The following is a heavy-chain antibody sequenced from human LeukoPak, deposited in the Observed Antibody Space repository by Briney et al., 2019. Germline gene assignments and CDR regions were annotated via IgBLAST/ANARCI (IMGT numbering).Heavy chain of an antibody. Sequence: PGESLRLACAVSGFTFSSYCTDWVRQPPGKGLGWVSRINSDGSSTSYADSVKGRFTISRDNAKNTLYLQMNSLRAEDTAVYYCAREGGVRRGCSFPPGYWGQGTLVTVSS. CDR1: GFTFSSYC. D-gene: IGHD3-16*01. J-gene: IGHJ4*02. CDR2: INSDGSST. CDR3: AREGGVRRGCSFPPGY. V-gene: IGHV3-74*01.